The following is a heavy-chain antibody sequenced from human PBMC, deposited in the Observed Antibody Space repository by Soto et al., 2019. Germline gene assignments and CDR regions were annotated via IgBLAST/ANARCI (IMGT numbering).Heavy chain of an antibody. CDR2: ISGSGGST. J-gene: IGHJ6*02. CDR3: AKVAMQQLGSYYYYGMDV. D-gene: IGHD6-13*01. CDR1: GFTFSSYA. Sequence: PGGSLRLSCAASGFTFSSYAMSWVRQAPGKGLEWVSAISGSGGSTYYADSVKGRFTISRDNSKNTLYLQMNSLRAEDTAVYYCAKVAMQQLGSYYYYGMDVWGQGTKVTAP. V-gene: IGHV3-23*01.